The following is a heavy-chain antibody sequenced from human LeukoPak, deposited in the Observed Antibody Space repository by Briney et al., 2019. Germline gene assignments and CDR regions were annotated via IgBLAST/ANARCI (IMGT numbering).Heavy chain of an antibody. Sequence: GGSLRLSCAASGFTFSTYAMYWVRQAPGKGLEWVSGYSASGNNTYYAVSVKGRFTISRDNSKNTLYVQMNSLRAEDTAVYYCAKGARDSGSYYSALHYWGQGTLVTVSS. V-gene: IGHV3-23*01. J-gene: IGHJ4*02. D-gene: IGHD3-10*01. CDR3: AKGARDSGSYYSALHY. CDR1: GFTFSTYA. CDR2: YSASGNNT.